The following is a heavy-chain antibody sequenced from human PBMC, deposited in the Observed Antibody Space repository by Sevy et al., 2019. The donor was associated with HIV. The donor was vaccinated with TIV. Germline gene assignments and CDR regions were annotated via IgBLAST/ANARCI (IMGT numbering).Heavy chain of an antibody. CDR3: ARSPPKGYYYGSGSYPGNFDY. J-gene: IGHJ4*02. CDR2: IYHSGST. D-gene: IGHD3-10*01. V-gene: IGHV4-38-2*01. CDR1: GYSISSGYY. Sequence: SETLSLTCAVSGYSISSGYYWGWIRQPPGKGLEWIGSIYHSGSTYYNPSLKSRVTISVDTSKNQFSLKLSSVTAADTAVYYCARSPPKGYYYGSGSYPGNFDYWGQGTLVTVSS.